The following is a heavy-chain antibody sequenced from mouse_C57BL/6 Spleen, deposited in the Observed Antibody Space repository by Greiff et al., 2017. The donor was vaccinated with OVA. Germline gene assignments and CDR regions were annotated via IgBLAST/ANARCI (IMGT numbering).Heavy chain of an antibody. V-gene: IGHV1-62-2*01. CDR3: ARHEEGYGYDRGDYYAMDY. D-gene: IGHD2-2*01. Sequence: QVQLQQSGAELVKPGASVKLSCKASGYTFTEYTIHWVKQRSGQGLEWIGWFYPGSGSIKYNEKFKDKATLTADKSSSTVYMELSRLTSEDSAVYFCARHEEGYGYDRGDYYAMDYWGQGTSVTVSS. CDR1: GYTFTEYT. J-gene: IGHJ4*01. CDR2: FYPGSGSI.